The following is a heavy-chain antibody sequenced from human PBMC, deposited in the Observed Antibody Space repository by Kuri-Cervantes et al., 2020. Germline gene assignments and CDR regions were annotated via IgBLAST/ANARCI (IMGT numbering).Heavy chain of an antibody. CDR2: ISNSGDTI. V-gene: IGHV3-48*03. Sequence: GESLKISCAASGFIFSAYEMNWVRQAPGKGLDWVSYISNSGDTIYYADSVKGRFTISRDNAKNSLYLQMNSLRAEDTALYHCAREGGPFGLWGRGTLVTVSS. CDR1: GFIFSAYE. D-gene: IGHD3-16*01. J-gene: IGHJ2*01. CDR3: AREGGPFGL.